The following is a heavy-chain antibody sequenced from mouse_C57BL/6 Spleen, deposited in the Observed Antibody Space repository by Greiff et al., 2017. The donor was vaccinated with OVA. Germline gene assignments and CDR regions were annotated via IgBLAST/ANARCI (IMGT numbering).Heavy chain of an antibody. CDR2: IDPSDSET. V-gene: IGHV1-52*01. Sequence: VQLQQPGAELVRPGSSVKLSCKASGYTFTSYWMHWVKQRPIQGLAWIGNIDPSDSETHYNQKFTDKATLTGDKSSSTAYMQLSSLTSEDSAVYYCARRSDQDSFDYWGQGTTLTVSS. CDR1: GYTFTSYW. J-gene: IGHJ2*01. CDR3: ARRSDQDSFDY. D-gene: IGHD1-3*01.